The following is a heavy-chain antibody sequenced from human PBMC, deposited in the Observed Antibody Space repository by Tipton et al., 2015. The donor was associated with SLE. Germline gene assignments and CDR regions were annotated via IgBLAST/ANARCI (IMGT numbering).Heavy chain of an antibody. D-gene: IGHD2/OR15-2a*01. CDR3: ARDSDRFLGFFDY. Sequence: TLSLTCTVSGGSISSYYWSWIRQPPGKGLEWIGYIYYSGSTNYNPSLKSRVTISVDTSKNQFSLKLSSVTAADTAVFYCARDSDRFLGFFDYWGQGTLVTVSS. CDR1: GGSISSYY. V-gene: IGHV4-59*01. CDR2: IYYSGST. J-gene: IGHJ4*02.